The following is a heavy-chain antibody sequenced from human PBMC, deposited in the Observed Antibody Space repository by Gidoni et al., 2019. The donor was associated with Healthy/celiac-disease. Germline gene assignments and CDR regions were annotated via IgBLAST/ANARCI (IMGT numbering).Heavy chain of an antibody. CDR3: AKVWDDYGDYVLYY. CDR1: GFSFDDYT. V-gene: IGHV3-43*01. CDR2: ISWDGGST. J-gene: IGHJ4*02. Sequence: EVQLVVSGGVVVQPGGSLRLSCAASGFSFDDYTMHWFRQAPGKGLGWVSLISWDGGSTYYADSVKGRFTITRDNSKNSLYLQMNSLRTEDTALYYCAKVWDDYGDYVLYYWGQGTLVTVSS. D-gene: IGHD4-17*01.